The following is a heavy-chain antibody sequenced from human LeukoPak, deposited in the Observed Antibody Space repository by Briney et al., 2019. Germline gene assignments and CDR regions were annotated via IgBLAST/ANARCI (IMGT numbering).Heavy chain of an antibody. CDR1: IDSFSNYH. J-gene: IGHJ5*02. V-gene: IGHV4-34*01. CDR2: VNESGGT. Sequence: SETLSLTCAVYIDSFSNYHWNWIRQTPAKGMEWIGEVNESGGTNISPSLRSRVILSVDTSKNQFSLKLSSVTAADTAVYYCARDRDDDPNSSWYRSGLNWFDPWGQGTLVTVSS. D-gene: IGHD6-13*01. CDR3: ARDRDDDPNSSWYRSGLNWFDP.